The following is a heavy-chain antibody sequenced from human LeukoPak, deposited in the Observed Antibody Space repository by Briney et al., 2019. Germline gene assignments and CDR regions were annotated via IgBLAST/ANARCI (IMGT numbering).Heavy chain of an antibody. J-gene: IGHJ4*02. D-gene: IGHD5-24*01. CDR2: ISYDGSNK. V-gene: IGHV3-30-3*01. CDR3: ASDGGYNSY. Sequence: GGSLRLSCAASGFTFSSYAMSWVRQAPGKGLEWVAVISYDGSNKYYADSVKGRFTISRDNSKNTLYLQMNSLRAEDTAVYYCASDGGYNSYWGQGTLVTVSS. CDR1: GFTFSSYA.